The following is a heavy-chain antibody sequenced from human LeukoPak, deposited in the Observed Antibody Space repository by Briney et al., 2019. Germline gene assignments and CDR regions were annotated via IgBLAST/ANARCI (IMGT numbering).Heavy chain of an antibody. J-gene: IGHJ4*02. V-gene: IGHV1-2*02. CDR2: INPNSGGT. D-gene: IGHD4-17*01. CDR3: ASWGGGYGESGGDY. Sequence: ASVKVSCKASGYTFTGYYMHWVRQAPGQGLEWMGWINPNSGGTNYAQRFQGRVTMTRDTSISTAYMELSRLRSDDTAVYYCASWGGGYGESGGDYWGQGTLVTVSS. CDR1: GYTFTGYY.